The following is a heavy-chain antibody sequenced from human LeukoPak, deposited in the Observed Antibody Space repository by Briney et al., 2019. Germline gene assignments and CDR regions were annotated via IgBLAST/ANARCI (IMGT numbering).Heavy chain of an antibody. J-gene: IGHJ6*02. Sequence: SETLSLTCTVSGGSISSYCWSWIRQPPGKGLEWIGEINHSGSTNYNPSLKSRVTISVDTSKNQFSLKLSSVTAADTAVYYCARGKVVVTYHGMDVWGQGTTVTVSS. CDR1: GGSISSYC. CDR3: ARGKVVVTYHGMDV. D-gene: IGHD2-21*02. V-gene: IGHV4-34*01. CDR2: INHSGST.